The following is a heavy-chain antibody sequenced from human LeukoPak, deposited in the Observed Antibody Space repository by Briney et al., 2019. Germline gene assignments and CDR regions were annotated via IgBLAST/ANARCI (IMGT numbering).Heavy chain of an antibody. V-gene: IGHV3-23*01. CDR2: ISGSGGST. J-gene: IGHJ4*02. D-gene: IGHD3-16*02. CDR1: GFTFSSYA. CDR3: ARGPVRLGELSFSPFRY. Sequence: GGSLRLSCAASGFTFSSYAMSWVRQAPGKGLEWVSAISGSGGSTYYADSVKGRFTISRDNSKNTLYLQMNSLRAEDTAVYYCARGPVRLGELSFSPFRYWGQGTLVTVSS.